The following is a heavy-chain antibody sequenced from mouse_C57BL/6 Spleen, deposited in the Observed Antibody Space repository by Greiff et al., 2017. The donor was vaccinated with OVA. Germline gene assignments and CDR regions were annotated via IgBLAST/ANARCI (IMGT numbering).Heavy chain of an antibody. Sequence: VQLVESGPGLVQPSQSLSITCTVSGFSLTSYGVHWVRQSPGKGLEWLGVIWSGGSTDYNAAFISRLSISKDNSKSQVFFKMNSLQADDTAIYYCASGSSYEAYFDYWGQGTTLTVSS. CDR2: IWSGGST. D-gene: IGHD1-1*01. CDR1: GFSLTSYG. CDR3: ASGSSYEAYFDY. V-gene: IGHV2-2*01. J-gene: IGHJ2*01.